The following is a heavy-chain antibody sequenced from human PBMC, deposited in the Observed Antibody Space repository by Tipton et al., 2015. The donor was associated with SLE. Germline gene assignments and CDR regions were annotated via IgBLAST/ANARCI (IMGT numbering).Heavy chain of an antibody. CDR1: GGSISSYY. Sequence: TLSLTCTVSGGSISSYYWSWIRQPPGKGLEWIGYIYYSGSTNYNPSLKSRVTISVDTSKNQFSLKLSSVTAADTAVYYCARGFVDCTNGVCHTGGAFDIWGQGTMVTVSS. V-gene: IGHV4-59*01. D-gene: IGHD2-8*01. CDR2: IYYSGST. J-gene: IGHJ3*02. CDR3: ARGFVDCTNGVCHTGGAFDI.